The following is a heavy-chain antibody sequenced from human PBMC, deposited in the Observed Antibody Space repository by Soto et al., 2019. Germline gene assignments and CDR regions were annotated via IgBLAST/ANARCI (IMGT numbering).Heavy chain of an antibody. Sequence: SETLSLTCTVSGGSISSGGYYWSWIRQHPGKGLEWIGYIYYSGSTYYNPSLKSRVTISVDTSKNQFSLKLSSVTAADTAVYYCARGLNTGTTVNWFDPSGQGTLVTVSS. V-gene: IGHV4-31*03. CDR1: GGSISSGGYY. CDR2: IYYSGST. D-gene: IGHD4-4*01. J-gene: IGHJ5*02. CDR3: ARGLNTGTTVNWFDP.